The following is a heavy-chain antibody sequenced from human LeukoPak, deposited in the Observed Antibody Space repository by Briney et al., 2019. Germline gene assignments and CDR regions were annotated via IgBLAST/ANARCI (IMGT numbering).Heavy chain of an antibody. D-gene: IGHD2-2*01. J-gene: IGHJ5*02. CDR3: GYCSSTSCYENWFDP. CDR2: IDPSDSYT. V-gene: IGHV5-10-1*01. Sequence: GESLKISCKGSGYSFTSYWISWVRQMPGKGLEWMGRIDPSDSYTNYSPSFQGHVTISADKSISTAYLQWSSLEASDTAMYYCGYCSSTSCYENWFDPWGQGTLVTVSS. CDR1: GYSFTSYW.